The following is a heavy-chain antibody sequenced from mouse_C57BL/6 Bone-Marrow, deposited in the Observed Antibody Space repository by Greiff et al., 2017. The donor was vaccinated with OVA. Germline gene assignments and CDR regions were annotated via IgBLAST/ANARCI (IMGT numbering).Heavy chain of an antibody. V-gene: IGHV1-81*01. D-gene: IGHD1-1*01. CDR3: ARERKNYCGSSYAY. J-gene: IGHJ2*01. CDR2: IYPRSGNT. CDR1: GYTFTSYG. Sequence: QVQLQQSGAELARPGASVKLSCKASGYTFTSYGISWVKQRTGQGLEWIGEIYPRSGNTYYNEKFKGKATLTADKSSSTAYMELRSLTSEDSAVYFWARERKNYCGSSYAYWGQGTTLTVSS.